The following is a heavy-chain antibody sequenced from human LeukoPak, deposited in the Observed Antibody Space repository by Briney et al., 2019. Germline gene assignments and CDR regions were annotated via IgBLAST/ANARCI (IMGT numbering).Heavy chain of an antibody. CDR1: GFTFSSYA. J-gene: IGHJ4*02. CDR3: ARSSGSYPY. CDR2: IKHDGSEK. D-gene: IGHD1-26*01. Sequence: GGSLRLSCAASGFTFSSYAMSWVRQAPGKGLEWVANIKHDGSEKDYVDSVKGRFTISRDNAKNSLHLQMNSLRDEDTAVYYCARSSGSYPYWGQGTLVTVSS. V-gene: IGHV3-7*01.